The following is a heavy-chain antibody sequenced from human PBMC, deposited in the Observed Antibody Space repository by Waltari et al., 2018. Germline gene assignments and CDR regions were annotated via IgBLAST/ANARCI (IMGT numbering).Heavy chain of an antibody. V-gene: IGHV3-43*01. CDR2: ISWDGGST. CDR1: GFTFAVYT. D-gene: IGHD1-26*01. Sequence: EVQLVESGGVVVQPGGSLGLSCPASGFTFAVYTIHWVRQAPGKGLEWVSLISWDGGSTYYADSVKGRFTISRDNSKNSLYLQMNSLRTEDTALYYCAKSSGALLDYFDYWGQGTLVTVSS. CDR3: AKSSGALLDYFDY. J-gene: IGHJ4*02.